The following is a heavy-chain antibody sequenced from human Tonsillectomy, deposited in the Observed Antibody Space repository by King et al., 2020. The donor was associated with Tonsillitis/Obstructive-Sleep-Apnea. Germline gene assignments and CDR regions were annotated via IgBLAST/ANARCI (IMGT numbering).Heavy chain of an antibody. CDR1: GGSFSGYY. J-gene: IGHJ6*03. CDR2: INHSGST. V-gene: IGHV4-34*01. Sequence: VQLQQWGAGLLKRSETLSLTCAVYGGSFSGYYWSWIRQPPGKGLEWIGKINHSGSTNYNPSLRSRVTISVDTSTNQFSLKLSSVTAADTAVYYCARGFYYYYMDVWGKGTTVTVSS. CDR3: ARGFYYYYMDV.